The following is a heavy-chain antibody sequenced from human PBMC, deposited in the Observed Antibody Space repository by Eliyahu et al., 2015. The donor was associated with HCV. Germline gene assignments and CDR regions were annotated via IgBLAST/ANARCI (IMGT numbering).Heavy chain of an antibody. V-gene: IGHV3-7*01. CDR1: GFTSSSYW. Sequence: EVQLVEXGGGLVQPGGSLXLSCTASGFTSSSYWMSWGRQPPGKGVEWVXNIRQDGNEKYYVDSVKGRFTISRDNTKNSLSLHMNSLRVEDTAIYHCARVARGYADSWGQGTLVTVSS. J-gene: IGHJ4*02. CDR2: IRQDGNEK. D-gene: IGHD5-12*01. CDR3: ARVARGYADS.